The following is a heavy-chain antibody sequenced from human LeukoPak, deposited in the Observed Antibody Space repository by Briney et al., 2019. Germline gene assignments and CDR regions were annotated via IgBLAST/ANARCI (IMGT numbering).Heavy chain of an antibody. Sequence: ASVKVSCKASGYTFTSYDINWVRQATGQGLEWMGWMNPNSGNTGYAQKFQGRVTITRNTSISTAYMELSSLRSEDTAVYYCARDSSAFHRALDPWGQGTLVTVSS. CDR2: MNPNSGNT. CDR3: ARDSSAFHRALDP. J-gene: IGHJ5*02. D-gene: IGHD2/OR15-2a*01. V-gene: IGHV1-8*03. CDR1: GYTFTSYD.